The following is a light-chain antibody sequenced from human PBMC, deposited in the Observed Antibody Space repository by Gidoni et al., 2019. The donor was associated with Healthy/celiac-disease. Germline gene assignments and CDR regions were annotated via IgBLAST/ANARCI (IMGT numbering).Light chain of an antibody. V-gene: IGLV2-8*01. CDR1: SSDVGGYNY. CDR2: EVS. CDR3: SSYAGNKLR. J-gene: IGLJ2*01. Sequence: QSALTQPPSASGSPGQSVTISCTGTSSDVGGYNYVSWYQQYPGKAPKVMIYEVSKRPSGVPDRFSGSKAGNTASLTVSGLQAEDEADYYCSSYAGNKLRFGGGTKLTVL.